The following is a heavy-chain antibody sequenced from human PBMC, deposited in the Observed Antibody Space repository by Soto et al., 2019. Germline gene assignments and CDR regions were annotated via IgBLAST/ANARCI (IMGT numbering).Heavy chain of an antibody. CDR2: IIPIFGTA. D-gene: IGHD3-10*01. CDR3: ASGAHRRYGSGIPLGAFDI. J-gene: IGHJ3*02. V-gene: IGHV1-69*01. CDR1: GGTFSSYA. Sequence: SVKVSCKASGGTFSSYAISWVRQAPGQVLEWMGGIIPIFGTANYAQKFQGRVTITADESTSTAYMELSSLRSEDTAVYYCASGAHRRYGSGIPLGAFDIWGQGTMVTVSS.